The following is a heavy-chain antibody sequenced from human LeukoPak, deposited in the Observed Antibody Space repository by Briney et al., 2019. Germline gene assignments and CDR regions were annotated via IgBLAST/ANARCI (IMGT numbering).Heavy chain of an antibody. J-gene: IGHJ4*02. CDR2: INGSGGST. Sequence: SGGSLRLSCAASGFTFSSYAMSWVRQAPGKGLEWVSAINGSGGSTYYADSVKGRFTISRDNSKNTLYLQMNSLRAEDTAVYYCAADSGSYTFDYWGQGTLVTVSS. CDR3: AADSGSYTFDY. V-gene: IGHV3-23*01. D-gene: IGHD1-26*01. CDR1: GFTFSSYA.